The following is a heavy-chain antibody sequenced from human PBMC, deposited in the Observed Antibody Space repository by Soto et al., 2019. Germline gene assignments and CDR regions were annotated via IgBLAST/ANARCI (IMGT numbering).Heavy chain of an antibody. D-gene: IGHD2-15*01. J-gene: IGHJ6*02. CDR3: ATGKENCSGGSCYSYYYYGMDV. CDR2: IYPGDSDT. V-gene: IGHV5-51*01. CDR1: GYSFTSYW. Sequence: GESLKISCKGSGYSFTSYWIGWVRQMPGKGLEWMGIIYPGDSDTRYSPSFQGQVTISADKSISTAYLQWSSLKASDTAMYYCATGKENCSGGSCYSYYYYGMDVWGQGTTVTVS.